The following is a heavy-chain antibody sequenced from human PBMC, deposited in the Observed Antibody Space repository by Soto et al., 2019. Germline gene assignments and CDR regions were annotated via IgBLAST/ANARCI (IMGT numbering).Heavy chain of an antibody. D-gene: IGHD1-26*01. V-gene: IGHV3-30-3*01. CDR1: GFTFSSYA. CDR2: ISYDGSNK. J-gene: IGHJ4*02. Sequence: QVQLVESGGGVVQPGRSLRLSCAASGFTFSSYAMHWVRQAPGKGLEWVAVISYDGSNKYYADSVKGRFTISRDNSKNTLYLQMNSLRAEDTAGYYCASGIVGAWLDYWGQGTLVTVSS. CDR3: ASGIVGAWLDY.